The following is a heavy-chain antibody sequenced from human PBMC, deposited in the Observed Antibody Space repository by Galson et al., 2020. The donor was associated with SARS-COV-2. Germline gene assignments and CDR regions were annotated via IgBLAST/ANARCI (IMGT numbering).Heavy chain of an antibody. CDR3: ARIRFLEWLSYYYYMDV. V-gene: IGHV3-30*04. J-gene: IGHJ6*03. CDR2: ISYDGSNK. Sequence: GGSLRLSCAASGFTFSSYAMHWVRQAPGKGLEWVAVISYDGSNKYYADSVKGGFTISRDNSKNTLYLQMNSLRAEDTAVYYCARIRFLEWLSYYYYMDVWGKGTTVTVSS. D-gene: IGHD3-3*01. CDR1: GFTFSSYA.